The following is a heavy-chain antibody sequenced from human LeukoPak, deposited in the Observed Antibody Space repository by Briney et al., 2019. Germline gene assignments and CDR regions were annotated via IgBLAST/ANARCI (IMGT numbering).Heavy chain of an antibody. J-gene: IGHJ6*04. V-gene: IGHV4-59*01. D-gene: IGHD4-17*01. CDR1: GSSISSYY. CDR3: ARETYGDYEVGMDV. CDR2: IYYSGST. Sequence: PSETLSLTCTVSGSSISSYYWSWIRQPPGKGQEWIGYIYYSGSTNYNPSLKSRVTISVDTTKNRFSLKLSSVTAADTAVYYCARETYGDYEVGMDVWGKGTTVTVSS.